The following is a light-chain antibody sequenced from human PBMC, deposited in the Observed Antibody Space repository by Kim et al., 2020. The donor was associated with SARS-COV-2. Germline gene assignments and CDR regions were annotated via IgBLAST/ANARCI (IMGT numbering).Light chain of an antibody. V-gene: IGLV3-21*03. CDR1: NIGRKS. CDR2: DDI. Sequence: APGKTATITCGGDNIGRKSVHWYQQKAGQAPGLVVFDDIDWPSGIPERFSGSNPGTTATLTISRVEAGDEAVYYCQVWDSPSDQVIFGGGTQLTVL. CDR3: QVWDSPSDQVI. J-gene: IGLJ2*01.